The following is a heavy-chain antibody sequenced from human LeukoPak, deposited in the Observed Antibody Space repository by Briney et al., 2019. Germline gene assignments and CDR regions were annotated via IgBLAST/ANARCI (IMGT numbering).Heavy chain of an antibody. CDR2: IYYSGST. J-gene: IGHJ6*02. D-gene: IGHD3-22*01. V-gene: IGHV4-61*01. Sequence: PSETLSLTCTVSGGSFSSGSYYWSWIRQPPGKGLEWIGYIYYSGSTNYNPSLKSRVTISVDTSKNQFSLKLSSVTAADTAVYYCARHFYDSSGYWRPFYYGMDVWGQGTTVTVSS. CDR3: ARHFYDSSGYWRPFYYGMDV. CDR1: GGSFSSGSYY.